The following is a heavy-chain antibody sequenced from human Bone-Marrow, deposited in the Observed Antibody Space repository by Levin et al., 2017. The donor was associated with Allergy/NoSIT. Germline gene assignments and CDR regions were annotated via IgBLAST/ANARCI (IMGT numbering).Heavy chain of an antibody. CDR3: TGGPYGSGGACGA. CDR1: GFTVGNNQ. Sequence: PGGSLRLSCAASGFTVGNNQMSWVRQAPGKGLEWVSIIYSGGSANYPDSVKGRFTISRDNSRNMVYLQMNSLRADDTAVYYCTGGPYGSGGACGAWGQGTLVTVSS. J-gene: IGHJ5*02. D-gene: IGHD2-15*01. CDR2: IYSGGSA. V-gene: IGHV3-53*01.